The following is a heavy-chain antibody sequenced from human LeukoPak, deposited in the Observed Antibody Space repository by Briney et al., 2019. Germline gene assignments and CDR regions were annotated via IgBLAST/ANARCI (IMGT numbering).Heavy chain of an antibody. Sequence: SETLSLTCAVSGYAINSGNHWGWIRQPPEKGLEWIGSIHYSGSTNYNPSLKSRVTISIDTSKNHISLKLSSVTAADTAVYYCASLGGYQNGNFDYWGRGALVTVSS. J-gene: IGHJ4*02. CDR2: IHYSGST. V-gene: IGHV4-38-2*01. CDR3: ASLGGYQNGNFDY. D-gene: IGHD1-26*01. CDR1: GYAINSGNH.